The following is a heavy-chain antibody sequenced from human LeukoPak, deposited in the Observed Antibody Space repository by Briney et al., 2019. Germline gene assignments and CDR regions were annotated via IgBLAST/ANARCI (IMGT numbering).Heavy chain of an antibody. Sequence: GGSLRLSCAASGFTFSSYWMHWVRQAPGKRLVWVSRINSDGSSISYADSVKGRFTISRDNAKNTLYLQMNSLRAEDTAVYYCTSPGAMIRGVSGMDVWGQGTTVTVSS. CDR2: INSDGSSI. CDR1: GFTFSSYW. D-gene: IGHD3-10*01. J-gene: IGHJ6*02. V-gene: IGHV3-74*01. CDR3: TSPGAMIRGVSGMDV.